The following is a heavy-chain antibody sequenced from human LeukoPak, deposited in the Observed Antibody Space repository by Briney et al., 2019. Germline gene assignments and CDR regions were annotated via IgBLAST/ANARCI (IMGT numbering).Heavy chain of an antibody. D-gene: IGHD6-13*01. V-gene: IGHV1-2*02. CDR3: ARDIKRGYSSSWYPD. J-gene: IGHJ4*02. Sequence: GASVKVSCKASGYTFTGYYMHWVRQAPGQGLEWMGWINPNSGGTNYAQKFQGRVTMTRDTSISTAYMELSRLRSDDTAVYYCARDIKRGYSSSWYPDWGQGTLVTVSS. CDR2: INPNSGGT. CDR1: GYTFTGYY.